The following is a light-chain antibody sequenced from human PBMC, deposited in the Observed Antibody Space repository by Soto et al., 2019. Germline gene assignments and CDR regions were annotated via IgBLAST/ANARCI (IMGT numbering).Light chain of an antibody. CDR2: DVS. CDR1: QSVSGW. J-gene: IGKJ1*01. Sequence: DIQMTQSPSALSASVGDTVTIACRASQSVSGWLAWYQQKPGKAPKLLIYDVSALPRGVPPRFSGSGSGTQFPLPISGLQPDDFATYYCQQYESFPATLGSGTKVDIK. V-gene: IGKV1-5*01. CDR3: QQYESFPAT.